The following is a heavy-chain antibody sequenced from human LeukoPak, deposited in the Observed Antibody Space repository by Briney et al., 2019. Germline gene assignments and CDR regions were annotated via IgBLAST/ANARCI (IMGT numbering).Heavy chain of an antibody. CDR2: ISSSSSYI. CDR1: GFTFSSYS. CDR3: ARAEYYYGDDAFDI. V-gene: IGHV3-21*01. D-gene: IGHD3-10*01. J-gene: IGHJ3*02. Sequence: HGGSLRLSRAASGFTFSSYSMNWVRHAPGKGLERVSSISSSSSYIYYANSVKGRFTISRDNAKNSLYLQMNSLRAEDTAVYYCARAEYYYGDDAFDIWGQGTMVTVSS.